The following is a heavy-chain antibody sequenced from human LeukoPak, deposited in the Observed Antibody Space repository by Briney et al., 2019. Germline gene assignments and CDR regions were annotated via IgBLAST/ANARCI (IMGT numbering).Heavy chain of an antibody. D-gene: IGHD2-15*01. CDR3: ARERSPAATQSYFDY. CDR1: GESFSGYY. V-gene: IGHV4-30-4*01. Sequence: PSETLSLTCAVYGESFSGYYWSWIRQPPGKGLEWIGYIYYSGSTYYNPSLKSRVTISVDTSKNQFSLKLSSVTAADTAVYYCARERSPAATQSYFDYWGQGTLVTVSS. J-gene: IGHJ4*02. CDR2: IYYSGST.